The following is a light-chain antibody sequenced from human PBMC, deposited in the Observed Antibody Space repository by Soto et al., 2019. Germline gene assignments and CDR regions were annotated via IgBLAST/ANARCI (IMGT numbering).Light chain of an antibody. CDR2: DVS. V-gene: IGLV2-14*01. Sequence: QAVVTQPASVSGSPGQSITISCTGTSSDVGGYNYVSGYQQHPGKAPKLMIYDVSNRPSGVSNRFSGSKSGNTASLTISGLQAEDESDYYCSSYTSSSTLEIGGGTKLTVL. CDR1: SSDVGGYNY. CDR3: SSYTSSSTLE. J-gene: IGLJ2*01.